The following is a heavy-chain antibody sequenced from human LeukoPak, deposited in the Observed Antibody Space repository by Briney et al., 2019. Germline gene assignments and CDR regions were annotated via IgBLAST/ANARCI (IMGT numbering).Heavy chain of an antibody. J-gene: IGHJ6*02. Sequence: PGGSLRLSCAASGFTFSDYYMSWVRQAPGKGLEWVANIKQDGSEKYYVDSVKGRFTISRDNAKNSLYLQMNSLRAEDTAVYYCARDDGWSNYYYYYGMDVWGQGTTVTVSS. CDR2: IKQDGSEK. CDR1: GFTFSDYY. D-gene: IGHD6-19*01. V-gene: IGHV3-7*03. CDR3: ARDDGWSNYYYYYGMDV.